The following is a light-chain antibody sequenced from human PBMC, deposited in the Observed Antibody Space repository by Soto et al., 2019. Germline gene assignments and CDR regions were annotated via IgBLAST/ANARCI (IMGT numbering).Light chain of an antibody. Sequence: DSQISHSPSSLSASVGDRGTISCRSSQSIGSYLNWYQQKPGKAPNLLIYGASSLLGGVPSRFTGSGSGTDFTLTISVLQPEDFATYYCQQSYSAPSLTFVGGTKVDIK. CDR2: GAS. V-gene: IGKV1-39*01. CDR3: QQSYSAPSLT. CDR1: QSIGSY. J-gene: IGKJ4*01.